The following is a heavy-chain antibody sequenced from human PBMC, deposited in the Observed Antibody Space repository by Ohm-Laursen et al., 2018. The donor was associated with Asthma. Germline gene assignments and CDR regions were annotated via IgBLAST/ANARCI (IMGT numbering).Heavy chain of an antibody. CDR1: GFIFNNDF. CDR2: TSGTGSVI. Sequence: SLRLSCAAPGFIFNNDFMSWIRQAPGKGLEWVSYTSGTGSVIYYADSVKGRFTISWDDAKNSLYLQMNSLRVDDTAVYYCARVLSYYDHSSYYDRIDYWGQGSLVTVSS. D-gene: IGHD3-22*01. J-gene: IGHJ4*02. CDR3: ARVLSYYDHSSYYDRIDY. V-gene: IGHV3-11*01.